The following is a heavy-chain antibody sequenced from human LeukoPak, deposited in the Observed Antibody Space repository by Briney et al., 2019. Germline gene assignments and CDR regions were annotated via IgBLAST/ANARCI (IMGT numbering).Heavy chain of an antibody. CDR1: GYTFTSYG. J-gene: IGHJ6*02. Sequence: ASATVSCKASGYTFTSYGISWVRQAPGQGLGWMGWISAYNGNTNYAQKLQGRVTMTTDTSTSTAYMELRSLRSDDTAVYYCARDEEIFGVVMSGRKSGYYYGMDVWGQGTTVTVSS. CDR2: ISAYNGNT. V-gene: IGHV1-18*01. D-gene: IGHD3-3*01. CDR3: ARDEEIFGVVMSGRKSGYYYGMDV.